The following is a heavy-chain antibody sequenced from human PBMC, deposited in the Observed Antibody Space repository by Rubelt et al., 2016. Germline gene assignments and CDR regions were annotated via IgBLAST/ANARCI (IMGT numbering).Heavy chain of an antibody. CDR2: TQYTSKWYY. D-gene: IGHD5-24*01. Sequence: QVQLQQSGLGLVKPSQTLSLTCVISGDSVSNSGVAWNWIWQSPSRGLEWLGRTQYTSKWYYDYAVSVKSRLSIKPDTSKNPFSRHPDSLAAEDTAVYYCASGWALNFWGQGILVTVSS. CDR1: GDSVSNSGVA. J-gene: IGHJ4*02. V-gene: IGHV6-1*01. CDR3: ASGWALNF.